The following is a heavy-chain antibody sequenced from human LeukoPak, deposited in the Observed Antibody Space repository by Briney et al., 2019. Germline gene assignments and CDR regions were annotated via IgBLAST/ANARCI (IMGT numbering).Heavy chain of an antibody. J-gene: IGHJ5*02. CDR1: GFTFTKSV. CDR2: ISGDADGT. Sequence: GGSLRLSCAASGFTFTKSVMAWVRQAPGKGLEWVSSISGDADGTYYADSVKGRFTVSRDNSKNTVYLQLSSLRVEDTAMYYCAKEFGNFYLRGVIAWGQGALVNVSS. CDR3: AKEFGNFYLRGVIA. V-gene: IGHV3-23*01. D-gene: IGHD3-10*02.